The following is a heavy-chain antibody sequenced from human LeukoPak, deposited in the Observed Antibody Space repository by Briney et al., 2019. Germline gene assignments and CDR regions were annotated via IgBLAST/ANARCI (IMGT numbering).Heavy chain of an antibody. CDR3: ATPRHLSFGELSSFDY. V-gene: IGHV1-24*01. Sequence: GASVKDSCKLSVYTLTELSMHAVRQAPGKGLEWVGGFDPEECETIYAQKFHGRVTMTEDTSTDPAYMNLSSVRTEDTDVSYCATPRHLSFGELSSFDYWGQGTLVTVSS. D-gene: IGHD3-10*01. J-gene: IGHJ4*02. CDR1: VYTLTELS. CDR2: FDPEECET.